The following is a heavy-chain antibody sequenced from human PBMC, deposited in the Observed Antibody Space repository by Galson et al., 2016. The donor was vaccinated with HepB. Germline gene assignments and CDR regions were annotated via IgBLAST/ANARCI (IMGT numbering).Heavy chain of an antibody. CDR1: GGSVSSSTYY. V-gene: IGHV4-61*01. Sequence: SETLSLTCTVSGGSVSSSTYYWTWIRQPPGRGLEWIGLSSYRGGTNYNPSLQSRVTISVDTSNNQFSLKLNSVTAADTAVYCCARFFGSGTYEALDPWGQGTLVTVSS. CDR2: SSYRGGT. J-gene: IGHJ5*02. D-gene: IGHD3-10*01. CDR3: ARFFGSGTYEALDP.